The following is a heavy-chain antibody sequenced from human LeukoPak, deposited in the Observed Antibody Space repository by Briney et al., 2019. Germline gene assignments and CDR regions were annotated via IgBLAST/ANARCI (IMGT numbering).Heavy chain of an antibody. CDR1: GFTFSDYY. CDR3: ARDLGFLWFDP. Sequence: GGSLRLSCAASGFTFSDYYMSWIRQAPGKGLEWVSSISSSGTTIYYADSVKGRFTISRDNAKNSLYLQMNSLRAEDTAVYYCARDLGFLWFDPWGQGTPVTVSS. J-gene: IGHJ5*02. CDR2: ISSSGTTI. D-gene: IGHD2/OR15-2a*01. V-gene: IGHV3-11*01.